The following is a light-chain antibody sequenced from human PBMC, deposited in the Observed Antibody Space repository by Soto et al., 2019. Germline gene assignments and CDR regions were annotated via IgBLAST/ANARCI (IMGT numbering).Light chain of an antibody. J-gene: IGLJ1*01. V-gene: IGLV2-14*01. CDR2: EVS. Sequence: QSVLTQPASVSGSAGQSITISCTGTSSDVGGYNYVSWYQQHPGKAPKLMIYEVSNRPSGVSNRFSGSKSGNTASLTISGLQAEDEADYYCSSYTSSSTLRVFGTGTKVTVL. CDR1: SSDVGGYNY. CDR3: SSYTSSSTLRV.